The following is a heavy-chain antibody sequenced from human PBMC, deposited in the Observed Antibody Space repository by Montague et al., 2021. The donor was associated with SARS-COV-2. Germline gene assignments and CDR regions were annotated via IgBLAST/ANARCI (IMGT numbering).Heavy chain of an antibody. CDR3: ARGISLFDP. CDR1: GFIFSDYN. Sequence: SLSLSFAASGFIFSDYNMTWIRQTPGKGLELISYINGASSRTNYADSVKGRFTISRDNAKNSLFLQMNSLRVEDTAVYYCARGISLFDPWGQGTLVTVSS. CDR2: INGASSRT. J-gene: IGHJ5*02. V-gene: IGHV3-11*05.